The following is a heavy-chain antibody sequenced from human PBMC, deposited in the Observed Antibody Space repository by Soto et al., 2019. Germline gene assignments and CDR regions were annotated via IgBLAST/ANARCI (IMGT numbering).Heavy chain of an antibody. V-gene: IGHV3-30*18. CDR1: GFTFSSYG. CDR2: ISYDGSNK. D-gene: IGHD6-6*01. Sequence: QVQLVESGGGVVQPGRSLRLSCAASGFTFSSYGMHWVRQAPGKGLEWVAVISYDGSNKYYADSVKGRFTISRDNSKNTLYLQMNSLRAEDTAVYYRAKGGAGSSSSMTWGQGTLVTVSS. CDR3: AKGGAGSSSSMT. J-gene: IGHJ5*02.